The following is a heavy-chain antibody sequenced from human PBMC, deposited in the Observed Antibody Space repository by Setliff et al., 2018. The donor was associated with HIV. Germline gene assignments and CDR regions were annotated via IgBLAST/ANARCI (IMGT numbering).Heavy chain of an antibody. V-gene: IGHV1-24*01. CDR3: ATVGPTGAYFHD. D-gene: IGHD1-26*01. Sequence: ASVKVSCKVSGSSLTELSIHWVRQTPGKGLQWMGGFDPEDGPDDGQTIYARKFQGRVTINEDTSTDTAYMVLARLTSEDTAVYFCATVGPTGAYFHDWGQGTLVTVSS. J-gene: IGHJ4*02. CDR2: FDPEDGPDDGQT. CDR1: GSSLTELS.